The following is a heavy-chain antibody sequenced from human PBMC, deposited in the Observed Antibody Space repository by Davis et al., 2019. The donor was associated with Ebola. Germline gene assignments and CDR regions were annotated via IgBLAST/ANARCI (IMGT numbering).Heavy chain of an antibody. D-gene: IGHD3-16*01. J-gene: IGHJ2*01. CDR1: GFTFSNVW. Sequence: PGGSLRLSCAASGFTFSNVWFTWVRQCPGKGLQWIGRIRSRSDGGTTDYAAPLKGRFNISRDDSQNMVYLQMNNLRVEDTAVYYCARDADTSASYWYYDLWGRGTLVTVSS. CDR2: IRSRSDGGTT. V-gene: IGHV3-15*01. CDR3: ARDADTSASYWYYDL.